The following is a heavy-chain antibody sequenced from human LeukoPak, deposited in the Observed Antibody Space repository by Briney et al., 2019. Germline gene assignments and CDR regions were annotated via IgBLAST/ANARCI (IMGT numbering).Heavy chain of an antibody. CDR2: IYYSGST. V-gene: IGHV4-59*12. J-gene: IGHJ4*02. D-gene: IGHD4-17*01. Sequence: SETLSLTCTVSGGSISSCYWSWIRQPPGKGLEWIGYIYYSGSTNYNPSLKSRVTISVDTSKNQFSLKLSSVTAADTAVYYCARDRYGDHTYFDYWGQGTLVTVSS. CDR1: GGSISSCY. CDR3: ARDRYGDHTYFDY.